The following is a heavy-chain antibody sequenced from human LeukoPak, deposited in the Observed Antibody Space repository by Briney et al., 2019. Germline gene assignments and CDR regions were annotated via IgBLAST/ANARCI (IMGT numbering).Heavy chain of an antibody. Sequence: GGSLKLPCAASGLTFSDSAMHWVPQASGKGREGVGRIRSKADNYATEYGASVKGRFTISRDDSKNTAYLQMNSLKTEDTAVYYCTGGTTVTTLDCWGQGTLVTVSS. D-gene: IGHD4-17*01. CDR2: IRSKADNYAT. CDR3: TGGTTVTTLDC. V-gene: IGHV3-73*01. CDR1: GLTFSDSA. J-gene: IGHJ4*02.